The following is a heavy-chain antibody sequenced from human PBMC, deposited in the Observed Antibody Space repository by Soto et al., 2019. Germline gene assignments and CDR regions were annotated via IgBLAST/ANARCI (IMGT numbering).Heavy chain of an antibody. V-gene: IGHV5-51*01. CDR2: IYPGDSDT. D-gene: IGHD3-22*01. CDR3: ARRRLVYYDSSGYYGVFDY. J-gene: IGHJ4*02. Sequence: GESLKISCKGSGYSFTSYWVGWVRQMPGKGLEWMGIIYPGDSDTRYSPSFQGQVTISADKSISTAYLQWSSLKASDTAMYYCARRRLVYYDSSGYYGVFDYWGQGTLVTVSS. CDR1: GYSFTSYW.